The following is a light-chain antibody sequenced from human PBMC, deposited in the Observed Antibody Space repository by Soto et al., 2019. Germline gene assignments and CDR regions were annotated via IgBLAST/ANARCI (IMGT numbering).Light chain of an antibody. J-gene: IGKJ1*01. V-gene: IGKV3-15*01. CDR2: GAT. CDR1: ESVSSN. CDR3: QEYNNWPRWT. Sequence: EIVMTQYPATLSVSPGERATLSCWASESVSSNLAWFQQQPGQAPRLLIYGATTRATGIPARFSGSGSGTEFTLTISSLQSEDFAVYYCQEYNNWPRWTFGQGTKLEIK.